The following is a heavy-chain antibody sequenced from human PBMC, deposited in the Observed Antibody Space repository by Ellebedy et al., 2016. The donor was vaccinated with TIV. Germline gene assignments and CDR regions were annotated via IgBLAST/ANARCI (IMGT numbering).Heavy chain of an antibody. Sequence: MPSETLSLTCTVSGDSISSYYWSWIRQPAGKGLEWIGRLYSSGTTTYNPSLNSRVSMSVDTSKNQFSLRLRSETAADTAVYYCARDYRESRGFLDYWGQGTLVTVSS. CDR1: GDSISSYY. D-gene: IGHD3-16*02. J-gene: IGHJ4*02. CDR2: LYSSGTT. V-gene: IGHV4-4*07. CDR3: ARDYRESRGFLDY.